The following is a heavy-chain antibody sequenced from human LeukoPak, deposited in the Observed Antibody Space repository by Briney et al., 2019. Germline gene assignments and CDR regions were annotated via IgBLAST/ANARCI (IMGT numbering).Heavy chain of an antibody. CDR1: GFTFDDYP. CDR3: AKDYY. V-gene: IGHV3-43*02. Sequence: GGSLRLSCAASGFTFDDYPMYWVRQVPGKGIEWVSLISGDGGTTYYAGSFKGRFTISRDNSKNSLFLQMNSLRTEDTALYYCAKDYYWGQGTLVTVSS. J-gene: IGHJ4*02. CDR2: ISGDGGTT.